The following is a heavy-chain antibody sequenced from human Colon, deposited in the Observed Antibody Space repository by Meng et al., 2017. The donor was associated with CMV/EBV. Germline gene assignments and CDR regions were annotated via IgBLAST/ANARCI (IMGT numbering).Heavy chain of an antibody. CDR2: ISWNSDSI. CDR3: AKDFRWELQAIDY. J-gene: IGHJ4*02. V-gene: IGHV3-9*01. Sequence: SLKISCAVSGFTFDDYAMHWVRQVPGKGLEWVSGISWNSDSIGYADSVKGRFTISRDNAKNSLYLQMNSLRAENTALYYCAKDFRWELQAIDYWGQGTLVTVSS. D-gene: IGHD1-26*01. CDR1: GFTFDDYA.